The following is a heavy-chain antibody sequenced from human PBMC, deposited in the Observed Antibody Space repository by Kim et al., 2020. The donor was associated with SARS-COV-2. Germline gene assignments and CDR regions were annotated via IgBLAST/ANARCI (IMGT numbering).Heavy chain of an antibody. Sequence: GGSLRLSCAASGFTFSDYYMSWIRQAPGKGLEWVSYISSSGSTIYYADSVKGRFTISRDNAKNSLYLQMNSLRAEDTAVYYCARDKTTVTHYYYGMDVWGQGTTVTDSS. V-gene: IGHV3-11*04. CDR1: GFTFSDYY. CDR3: ARDKTTVTHYYYGMDV. CDR2: ISSSGSTI. J-gene: IGHJ6*02. D-gene: IGHD4-17*01.